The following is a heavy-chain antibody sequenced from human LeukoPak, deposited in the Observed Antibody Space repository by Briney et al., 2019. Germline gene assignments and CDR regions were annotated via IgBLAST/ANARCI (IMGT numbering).Heavy chain of an antibody. D-gene: IGHD4-17*01. J-gene: IGHJ6*03. CDR1: RFTFSSYA. CDR2: ISYDGSNT. V-gene: IGHV3-30*04. Sequence: GGSLRLSCAASRFTFSSYAMLWVRQLPGKGLEWVAIISYDGSNTYYADSVKGRFTISRDNSKNTLYLQMNSLRAEDTAVYYCAKDHTYGDYTYYYYMDVWGKGTTVTISS. CDR3: AKDHTYGDYTYYYYMDV.